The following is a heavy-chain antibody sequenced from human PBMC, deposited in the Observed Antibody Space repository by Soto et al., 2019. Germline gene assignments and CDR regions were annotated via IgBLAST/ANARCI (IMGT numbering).Heavy chain of an antibody. CDR3: ATTPIRSTGWTGAY. CDR1: GFTFNIYS. V-gene: IGHV3-21*02. Sequence: EVQLVESGGGLLKPGGSLRLSCAASGFTFNIYSMNWVRQAPGKWLEWGSSISPNSTYISYADSVKGRFTISRANAKNSLSLQTNSLRTEDTAVYYCATTPIRSTGWTGAYWGHGTLVTVSS. CDR2: ISPNSTYI. D-gene: IGHD6-19*01. J-gene: IGHJ4*01.